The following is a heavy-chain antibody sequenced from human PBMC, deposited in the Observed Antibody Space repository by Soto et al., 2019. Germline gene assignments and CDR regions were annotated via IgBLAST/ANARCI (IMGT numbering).Heavy chain of an antibody. CDR2: ISSSRSYI. CDR3: ARPLKHYYDSCGYHY. CDR1: GFTFSSYS. Sequence: EVQLVEYGGGLVKPGGSLRLSCAASGFTFSSYSMDWVRQAPGKGLEWVSSISSSRSYIYYADSVKGRFTISRDNAKNSLYLQINSLRAEDTAVYYCARPLKHYYDSCGYHYWGQGTLFTVSS. D-gene: IGHD3-22*01. J-gene: IGHJ4*02. V-gene: IGHV3-21*01.